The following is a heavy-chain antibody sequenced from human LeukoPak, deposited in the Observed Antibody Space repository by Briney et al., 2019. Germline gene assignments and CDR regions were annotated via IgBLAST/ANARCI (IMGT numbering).Heavy chain of an antibody. J-gene: IGHJ5*02. CDR1: GGSISSGGYY. Sequence: PSETLALTCTVSGGSISSGGYYWSWIPQHPGKGLEWIGYIYYSGSTYYNPSLKSRVTISVDTSKNQFSLKLISVTAADTAVYYCARGLDYNFWSGLNWFDPWGQGTLVTVSS. V-gene: IGHV4-31*03. CDR2: IYYSGST. D-gene: IGHD3-3*01. CDR3: ARGLDYNFWSGLNWFDP.